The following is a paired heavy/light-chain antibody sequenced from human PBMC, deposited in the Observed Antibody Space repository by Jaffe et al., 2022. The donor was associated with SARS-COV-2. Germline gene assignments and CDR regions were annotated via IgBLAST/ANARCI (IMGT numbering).Heavy chain of an antibody. CDR2: IYPGDSDS. V-gene: IGHV5-51*01. J-gene: IGHJ4*02. D-gene: IGHD2-2*01. CDR3: ARAKCSSTTCYGGDY. Sequence: EVQLVQSGAEVKKPGESLKISCKGSGYSFTSNWIGWVRQMPGKGLEWMGIIYPGDSDSRYSPSFQGQVSISADRSINTAYLQWSSLKASDTAMYYCARAKCSSTTCYGGDYWGQGTLVTVSS. CDR1: GYSFTSNW.
Light chain of an antibody. CDR2: EVS. V-gene: IGLV2-8*01. CDR3: SSYAGSSNFNVV. CDR1: SSDVGGYNY. Sequence: QSALTQPPSASGSPGQSVTISCTGTSSDVGGYNYVSWYQQHPGKAPKLMIYEVSKRPSGVPDRFSGSKSGNTASLTVSGLQAEDEADYYCSSYAGSSNFNVVFGGGTKLTVL. J-gene: IGLJ2*01.